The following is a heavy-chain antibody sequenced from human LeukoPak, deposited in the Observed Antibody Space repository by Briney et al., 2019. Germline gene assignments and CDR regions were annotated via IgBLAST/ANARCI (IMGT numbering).Heavy chain of an antibody. V-gene: IGHV4-39*07. CDR1: GGSISSTDYY. Sequence: PSETLSLTCAVSGGSISSTDYYWGWIRQPPGKGLEWIGSIYYSGSTFYNPSLKSRVTILVDTSRNQFSLQLSSVTAADTAVYYCARVSGTTAPDAFEIWGQGATVIVSS. CDR3: ARVSGTTAPDAFEI. CDR2: IYYSGST. J-gene: IGHJ3*02. D-gene: IGHD1-20*01.